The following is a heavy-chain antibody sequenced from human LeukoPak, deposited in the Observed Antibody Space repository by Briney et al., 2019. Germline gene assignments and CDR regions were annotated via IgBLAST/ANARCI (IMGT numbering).Heavy chain of an antibody. CDR2: ISYDGSNK. J-gene: IGHJ4*02. D-gene: IGHD3-22*01. CDR1: GFTFSSYG. Sequence: GGSLRLSCAASGFTFSSYGMHWVRQAPGKGLEWVAVISYDGSNKYYADSVKGRFTISRDNSKNTLYLQMNSLRAEDTAVYYCAKDSGVGYYTYYYDSSGYFPVFDYWGQGTLVTVSS. CDR3: AKDSGVGYYTYYYDSSGYFPVFDY. V-gene: IGHV3-30*18.